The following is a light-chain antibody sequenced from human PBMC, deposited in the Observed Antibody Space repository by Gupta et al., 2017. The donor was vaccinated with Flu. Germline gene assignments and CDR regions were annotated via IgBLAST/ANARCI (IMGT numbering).Light chain of an antibody. Sequence: SALTQPASVSWSPGQSLTISCNGTRSDVGDYNCVSWYPQHPGKAPKLMIYDVSNRPSGVSNRFSGSKSGNTASLTISGLQPEDEADYYCSSYTSISTVVFGGGTKLTVL. V-gene: IGLV2-14*01. CDR1: RSDVGDYNC. J-gene: IGLJ2*01. CDR2: DVS. CDR3: SSYTSISTVV.